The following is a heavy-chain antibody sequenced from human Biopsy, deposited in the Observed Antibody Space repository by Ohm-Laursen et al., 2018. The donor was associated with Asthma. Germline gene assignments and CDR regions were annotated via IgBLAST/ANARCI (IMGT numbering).Heavy chain of an antibody. V-gene: IGHV3-7*01. Sequence: GSLRLSCAASGFTFSTSWMTWVRQAPGNGLEWVANIKEDGSEKNYVDSVKGRFTISRDNAKNSLYLQMNSLRAEDTAVYYCARTFHFWSPYHAEHYQLWGQGTPVTVPS. CDR2: IKEDGSEK. D-gene: IGHD3-3*02. CDR1: GFTFSTSW. J-gene: IGHJ1*01. CDR3: ARTFHFWSPYHAEHYQL.